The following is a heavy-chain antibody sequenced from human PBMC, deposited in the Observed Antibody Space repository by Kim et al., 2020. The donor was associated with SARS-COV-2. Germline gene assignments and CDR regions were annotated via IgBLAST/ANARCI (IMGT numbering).Heavy chain of an antibody. CDR2: FDPEDGET. Sequence: ASVKVSCKVSGYTLTELSMHWVRQAPGKGLEWMGGFDPEDGETIYAQKFQGRVTMTEDTSTDTAYMELSSLRSEDTAVYYCASWPFILTGYYKQKFGAFDIWGQGTMVTVSS. D-gene: IGHD3-9*01. J-gene: IGHJ3*02. CDR3: ASWPFILTGYYKQKFGAFDI. CDR1: GYTLTELS. V-gene: IGHV1-24*01.